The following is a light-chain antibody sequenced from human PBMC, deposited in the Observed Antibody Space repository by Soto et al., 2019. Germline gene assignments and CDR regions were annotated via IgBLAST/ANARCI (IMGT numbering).Light chain of an antibody. CDR1: QDISNF. CDR2: DAS. CDR3: QQYEPFLFT. V-gene: IGKV1-33*01. Sequence: DIQLTQSPASVSASVGDRVTITCQASQDISNFLNWYQQKRGKAPKLLIYDASILETGVPSRFSGNGSGTDFTFTISSLQPEDVAIYYCQQYEPFLFTFGPGTKVEIK. J-gene: IGKJ3*01.